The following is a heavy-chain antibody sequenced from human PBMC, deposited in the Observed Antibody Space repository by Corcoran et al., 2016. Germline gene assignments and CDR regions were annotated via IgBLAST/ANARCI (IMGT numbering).Heavy chain of an antibody. D-gene: IGHD6-6*01. Sequence: QVQLQESGPGLVKPSETLSLTCTVSGGSISRYYWSWIRQPAGKGLEWIGRIYTSGSTNYNPSLKSRVTMSVDTSKNQFSLKLSSVTAADTAVYYCAGEVFYSRSSSWFDPWGQGTLVTVSS. V-gene: IGHV4-4*07. CDR2: IYTSGST. CDR3: AGEVFYSRSSSWFDP. J-gene: IGHJ5*02. CDR1: GGSISRYY.